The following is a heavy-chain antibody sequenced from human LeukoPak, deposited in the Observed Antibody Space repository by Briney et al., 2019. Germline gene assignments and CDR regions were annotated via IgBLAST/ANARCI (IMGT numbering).Heavy chain of an antibody. CDR2: IRKDGSVE. J-gene: IGHJ4*02. Sequence: GDSLRLSCSASGFTLGSYWMTWVRQAPGKGLEWVANIRKDGSVENYVDSVKGRFTISRDNAKNSLYLQMNSLRAEDTAVYYCAKSGRWDPYYFDYWGQGTLVTVSS. CDR3: AKSGRWDPYYFDY. D-gene: IGHD1-26*01. CDR1: GFTLGSYW. V-gene: IGHV3-7*03.